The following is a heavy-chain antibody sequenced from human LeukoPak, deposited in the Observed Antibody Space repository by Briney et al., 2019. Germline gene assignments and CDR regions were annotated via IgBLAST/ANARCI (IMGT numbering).Heavy chain of an antibody. CDR2: INAGNGNT. CDR1: GYTFTSYA. CDR3: ARGLKRITLRGYYYGMDV. Sequence: ASVKVSCKASGYTFTSYAMHWVRQAPGQRLEWMGWINAGNGNTKYSQKFQGRVTITRDTSASTAYMELSSLRSEDTAVYYCARGLKRITLRGYYYGMDVWGQGTTVTVSS. D-gene: IGHD3-16*01. V-gene: IGHV1-3*01. J-gene: IGHJ6*02.